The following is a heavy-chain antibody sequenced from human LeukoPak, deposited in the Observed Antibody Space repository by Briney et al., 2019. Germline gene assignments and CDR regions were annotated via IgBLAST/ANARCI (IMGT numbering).Heavy chain of an antibody. V-gene: IGHV3-30*03. CDR1: GFTFSSYG. D-gene: IGHD3-10*02. CDR2: ISYDGSNK. Sequence: GGSLRLSCAASGFTFSSYGMHWVRQAPGKGLEWVAVISYDGSNKYYADSVKGRFTISRDNSKNTLYLQMNSLRAEDTAVYYCARDVLGMTAQGDAFDIWGQGTMVTVSS. CDR3: ARDVLGMTAQGDAFDI. J-gene: IGHJ3*02.